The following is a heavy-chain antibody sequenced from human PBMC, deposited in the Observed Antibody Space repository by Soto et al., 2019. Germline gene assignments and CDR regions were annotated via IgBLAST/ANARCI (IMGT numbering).Heavy chain of an antibody. V-gene: IGHV5-51*01. Sequence: GESLKISCKGSGYSFTSYWIAWVRQMPGKGLEWMGIIYPGDSDTRYSPSFQGQVTISADKSISTAYLQWNSLKASDTAMYYCATIVYYYDNSGYTFQLWGQGTLVTVSS. CDR1: GYSFTSYW. J-gene: IGHJ1*01. CDR2: IYPGDSDT. CDR3: ATIVYYYDNSGYTFQL. D-gene: IGHD3-22*01.